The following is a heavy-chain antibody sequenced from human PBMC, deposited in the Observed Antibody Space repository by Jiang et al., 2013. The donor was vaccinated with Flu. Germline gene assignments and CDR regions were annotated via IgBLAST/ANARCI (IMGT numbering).Heavy chain of an antibody. D-gene: IGHD3-22*01. CDR2: IYYSGST. V-gene: IGHV4-31*03. Sequence: LSLTCTVSGGSISSGGYYWSWIRQHPGKGLEWIGYIYYSGSTYYNPSLKSRVTISVDTSKNQFSLKLSSVTAADTAVYYCARGSSGEQPYYYGMDVWGQGTTVTVSS. J-gene: IGHJ6*02. CDR1: GGSISSGGYY. CDR3: ARGSSGEQPYYYGMDV.